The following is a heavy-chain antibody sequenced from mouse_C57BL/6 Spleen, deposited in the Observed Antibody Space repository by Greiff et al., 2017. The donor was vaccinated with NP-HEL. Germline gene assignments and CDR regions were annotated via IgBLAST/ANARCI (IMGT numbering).Heavy chain of an antibody. CDR3: ARWDSNWGYAMDY. D-gene: IGHD2-5*01. J-gene: IGHJ4*01. CDR2: IYPRSGNT. CDR1: GYTFTSYG. Sequence: QVHVKQSGAELARPGASVKLSCKASGYTFTSYGISWVKQRTGQGLEWIGEIYPRSGNTYYNEKFKGKATLTADKSSSTAYMELRSLTSEDSAVYFCARWDSNWGYAMDYWGQGTSVTVSS. V-gene: IGHV1-81*01.